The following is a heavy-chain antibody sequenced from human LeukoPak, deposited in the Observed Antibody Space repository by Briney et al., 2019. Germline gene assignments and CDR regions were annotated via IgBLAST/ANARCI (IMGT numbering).Heavy chain of an antibody. V-gene: IGHV3-15*01. D-gene: IGHD2-15*01. CDR3: TALGYPQYFDG. J-gene: IGHJ4*02. Sequence: PGGSLRLSCAASGFTFSNARMSWVRQAPGKGREWVGRIKSKANGGTTDYAAPVKGRFTISRDDSKNTLYLEMHSLKTEDTAVYYCTALGYPQYFDGWGQGTLVTVSS. CDR2: IKSKANGGTT. CDR1: GFTFSNAR.